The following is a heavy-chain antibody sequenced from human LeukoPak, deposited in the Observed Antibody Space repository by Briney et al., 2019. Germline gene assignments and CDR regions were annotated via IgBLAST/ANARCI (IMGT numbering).Heavy chain of an antibody. D-gene: IGHD6-19*01. CDR1: GFTFNTYS. CDR2: ITSSSNTI. J-gene: IGHJ4*02. Sequence: PGGSLRLSCAASGFTFNTYSMNWVRQAPGKGLEWVSYITSSSNTIYYADSVKGRFTVSRDNAKNSLYLQMNSLRDEDTAVYYCASTSGWYEPIDYWGQGSLFTVSS. CDR3: ASTSGWYEPIDY. V-gene: IGHV3-48*02.